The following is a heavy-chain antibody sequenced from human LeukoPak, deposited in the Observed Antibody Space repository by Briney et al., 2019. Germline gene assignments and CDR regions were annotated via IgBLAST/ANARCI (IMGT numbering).Heavy chain of an antibody. CDR3: ARPLVDRYSGSIDGDYYYGMDV. CDR2: IIPIFGTA. V-gene: IGHV1-69*13. J-gene: IGHJ6*02. Sequence: SVKVSCKASGGTFSSYAISWVRQSPGQGLEWMGGIIPIFGTANYAQKFQGRVTITADESTSTAYMKLSSLRSEDTAVYYCARPLVDRYSGSIDGDYYYGMDVWGQGTTVTVSS. CDR1: GGTFSSYA. D-gene: IGHD1-26*01.